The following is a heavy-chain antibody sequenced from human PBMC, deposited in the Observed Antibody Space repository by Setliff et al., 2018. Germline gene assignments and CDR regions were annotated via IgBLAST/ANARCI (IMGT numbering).Heavy chain of an antibody. D-gene: IGHD2-2*01. CDR1: GYSFSDFY. Sequence: ASVKVSCKASGYSFSDFYIHWVRQVPGRGPEWMGSINPKSGVTKYAQKFQGRVTMTRDTPITAAYLELSSLRYGDTAVYYCARDGASWLNWFDPWGQGTLVTVSS. CDR2: INPKSGVT. V-gene: IGHV1-2*02. CDR3: ARDGASWLNWFDP. J-gene: IGHJ5*02.